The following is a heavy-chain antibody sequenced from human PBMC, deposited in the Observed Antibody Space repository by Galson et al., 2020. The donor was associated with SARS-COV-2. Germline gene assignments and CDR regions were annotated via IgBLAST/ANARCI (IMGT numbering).Heavy chain of an antibody. Sequence: SETLSLTCAVYGGSFSGYSWTWVRQAPGKGLEWIGEHKFGGDSNYSPSLRSRVTLSVDTSKNQLSLILRSVTAADTALYFCARGRQGVVPSPVLGLCPFYSDYYMDVWAKGTTVTVS. J-gene: IGHJ6*03. D-gene: IGHD3-10*01. V-gene: IGHV4-34*01. CDR1: GGSFSGYS. CDR2: HKFGGDS. CDR3: ARGRQGVVPSPVLGLCPFYSDYYMDV.